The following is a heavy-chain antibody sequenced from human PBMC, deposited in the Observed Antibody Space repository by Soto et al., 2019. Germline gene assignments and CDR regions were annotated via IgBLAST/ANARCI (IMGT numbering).Heavy chain of an antibody. CDR3: ARVSGSYYYGMDV. V-gene: IGHV4-39*07. J-gene: IGHJ6*02. D-gene: IGHD1-26*01. CDR2: IYYSGST. Sequence: PSETLSLTCTVSGGSISGSSYYWGWIRQPPGKGLEWIGSIYYSGSTYYNPSLKSRVTISVDRSKNQFSLKLSSVTAADTAVYYCARVSGSYYYGMDVWGQGTTVTVSS. CDR1: GGSISGSSYY.